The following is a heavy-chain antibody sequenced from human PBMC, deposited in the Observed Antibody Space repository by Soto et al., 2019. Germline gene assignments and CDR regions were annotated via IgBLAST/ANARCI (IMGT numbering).Heavy chain of an antibody. V-gene: IGHV4-34*01. Sequence: PSETLSLTCAVYGGSFSGYYWSWIRQPPGKGLEWIGEINHSGSTNYNPSLKSRVTISVDTSKNQFSLKLSSVTAADTAVYYCASVTTVTTLTDYWGQGTLVTVSS. CDR1: GGSFSGYY. CDR3: ASVTTVTTLTDY. CDR2: INHSGST. J-gene: IGHJ4*02. D-gene: IGHD4-17*01.